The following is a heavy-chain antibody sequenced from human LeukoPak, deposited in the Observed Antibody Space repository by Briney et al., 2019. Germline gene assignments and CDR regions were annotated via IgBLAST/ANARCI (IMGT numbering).Heavy chain of an antibody. J-gene: IGHJ4*02. CDR1: GFTFSNYW. Sequence: ETGGSLRLSCAASGFTFSNYWMHWVRQAPGKGLEWVGRIKSKTDGGTIDYAAPVKGRFTISRDDSKNTLYLQMNSLKTEDTAVYYCTTDPGRREMATIAPDYWGQGTLVTVSS. CDR2: IKSKTDGGTI. V-gene: IGHV3-15*01. CDR3: TTDPGRREMATIAPDY. D-gene: IGHD5-24*01.